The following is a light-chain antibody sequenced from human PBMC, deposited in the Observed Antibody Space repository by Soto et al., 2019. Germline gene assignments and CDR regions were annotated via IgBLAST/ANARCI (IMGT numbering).Light chain of an antibody. V-gene: IGLV2-8*01. CDR2: EVS. CDR3: SSYAGSNNVV. Sequence: QSALTQPPSASGSPGQSVTISCTGTSSDVGSYNLVSWYQQHPGKAPKLMIYEVSKRPSGVPDRFSGSKSGNTASLTVSGLQAEDEADYYCSSYAGSNNVVFGGGTKLTVL. J-gene: IGLJ2*01. CDR1: SSDVGSYNL.